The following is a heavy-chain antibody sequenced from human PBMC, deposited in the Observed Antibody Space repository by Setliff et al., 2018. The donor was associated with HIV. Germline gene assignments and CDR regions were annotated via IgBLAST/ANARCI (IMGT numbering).Heavy chain of an antibody. CDR1: GGSISNYY. CDR3: ARQVYHDSGYYLDH. CDR2: IQTSGRT. V-gene: IGHV4-4*07. J-gene: IGHJ4*02. Sequence: SETLSLTCTVSGGSISNYYWSWIRQPAGKGLEWIGRIQTSGRTNNNPSLKSRVTMSVDTSKNQFSLILTSVTAADTAVYYCARQVYHDSGYYLDHWGQGTLVTVSS. D-gene: IGHD3-22*01.